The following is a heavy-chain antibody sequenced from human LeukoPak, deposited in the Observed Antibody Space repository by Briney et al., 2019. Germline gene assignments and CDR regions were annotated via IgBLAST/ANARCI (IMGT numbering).Heavy chain of an antibody. CDR2: ISAYNGNT. CDR3: ARGGGYVDPVPFDY. Sequence: ASVKVSCKASGGTFSSYAISWMRQAPGQGLEWMGWISAYNGNTNYAQKLQGRVTMTTDTSTSTAYMELRSLRSDDTAVYYCARGGGYVDPVPFDYWGQGTLVTVSS. CDR1: GGTFSSYA. V-gene: IGHV1-18*01. D-gene: IGHD6-25*01. J-gene: IGHJ4*02.